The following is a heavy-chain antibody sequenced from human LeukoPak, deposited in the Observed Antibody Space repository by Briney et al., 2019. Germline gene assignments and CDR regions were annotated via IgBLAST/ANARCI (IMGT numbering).Heavy chain of an antibody. CDR3: ATAPHGKFTLWSGYSDPLDY. J-gene: IGHJ4*02. V-gene: IGHV3-11*04. D-gene: IGHD3-3*01. Sequence: GGSLRLSCAASGFTFSDYYMSWIRQAPGKGLEWVSYISSSGSTIYYADSVKGRFTISRDNAKNSLYLQMNSLRAEDTAVYYCATAPHGKFTLWSGYSDPLDYWGQGTLVTVSS. CDR1: GFTFSDYY. CDR2: ISSSGSTI.